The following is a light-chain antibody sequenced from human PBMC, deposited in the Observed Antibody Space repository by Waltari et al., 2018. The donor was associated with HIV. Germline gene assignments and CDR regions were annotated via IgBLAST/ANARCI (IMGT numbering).Light chain of an antibody. Sequence: QSVLTQPPSASGTHGQRVTISCSGSSTNIGRNYGYWYQQLPGTAPKLLIYRNNQRPSGVPDRFSGSKSGTSASLAISGLRSEDEADYYCAAWDDSLSGLVFGGGTKVTVL. J-gene: IGLJ3*02. CDR2: RNN. CDR3: AAWDDSLSGLV. CDR1: STNIGRNY. V-gene: IGLV1-47*01.